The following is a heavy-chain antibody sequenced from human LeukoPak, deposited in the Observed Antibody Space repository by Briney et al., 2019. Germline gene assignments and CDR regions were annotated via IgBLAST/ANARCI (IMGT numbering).Heavy chain of an antibody. Sequence: SETLSLTCAVYGGSFSGYYWSWIRQPPGKGLEWIGEINHSGSTNYNPSLKSRVTISVDTSKNQFSLKLSSVTAADTAVYYCAGGRGDIVVVPAAPFDYWGQGTLVTVSS. CDR1: GGSFSGYY. CDR2: INHSGST. J-gene: IGHJ4*02. D-gene: IGHD2-2*01. CDR3: AGGRGDIVVVPAAPFDY. V-gene: IGHV4-34*01.